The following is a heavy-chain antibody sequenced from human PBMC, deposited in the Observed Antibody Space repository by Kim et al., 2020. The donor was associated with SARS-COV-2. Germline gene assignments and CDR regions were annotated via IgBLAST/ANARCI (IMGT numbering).Heavy chain of an antibody. V-gene: IGHV4-59*01. J-gene: IGHJ2*01. CDR2: IYYSGST. Sequence: SETLSLTCTVSGGSISSYYWSWIRQPPGKGLEWIGYIYYSGSTNYNPSLKSRVTISVDTSKNQFSLKLSSVTAADTAVYYCARVPQYYYDSSGYQVDWYFDLWGRGTLVTVSS. CDR1: GGSISSYY. D-gene: IGHD3-22*01. CDR3: ARVPQYYYDSSGYQVDWYFDL.